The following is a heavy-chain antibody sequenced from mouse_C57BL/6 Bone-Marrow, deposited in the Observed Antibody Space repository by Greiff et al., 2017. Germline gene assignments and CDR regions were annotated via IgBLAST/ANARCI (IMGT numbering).Heavy chain of an antibody. J-gene: IGHJ3*01. V-gene: IGHV5-12*01. Sequence: EVKLMESGGGLVQPGGSLKLSCAASGFTFSDYYMYWVRQTPEKRLEWVAYISNGGGSTYYPDTVKGRFTISRDNAKNTLYLQMSRLKSEDTAMYYCARHDLRRTFAWFAYWGQGTLVTVSA. CDR3: ARHDLRRTFAWFAY. CDR1: GFTFSDYY. D-gene: IGHD2-12*01. CDR2: ISNGGGST.